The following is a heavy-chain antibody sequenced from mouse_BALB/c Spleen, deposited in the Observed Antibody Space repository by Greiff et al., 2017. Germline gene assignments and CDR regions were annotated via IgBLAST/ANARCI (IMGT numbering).Heavy chain of an antibody. CDR1: GYTFTSYY. D-gene: IGHD2-1*01. Sequence: QVQLKESGAELVKPGASVKLSCKASGYTFTSYYMYWVKQRPGQGLEWIGEINPSNGGTNFNEKFKSKATLTVDKSSSTAYMQLSSLTSEDSAVYYWTRDGNSWFAYWGQETLVTVST. V-gene: IGHV1S81*02. CDR3: TRDGNSWFAY. CDR2: INPSNGGT. J-gene: IGHJ3*01.